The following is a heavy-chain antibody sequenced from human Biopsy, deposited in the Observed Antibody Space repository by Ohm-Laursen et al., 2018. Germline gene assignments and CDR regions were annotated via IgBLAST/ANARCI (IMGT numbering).Heavy chain of an antibody. CDR1: GGSISSGSNY. CDR2: VYHSGTT. J-gene: IGHJ4*02. Sequence: TLSLTCAVSGGSISSGSNYWAWIRQPPGKGLEWIGSVYHSGTTYYSPSLKSRVTISVDTSKNQLSLKVTSVTAADTAAYYRARHDGNGPFALDSWGQGTLVTVSS. V-gene: IGHV4-39*01. D-gene: IGHD5-24*01. CDR3: ARHDGNGPFALDS.